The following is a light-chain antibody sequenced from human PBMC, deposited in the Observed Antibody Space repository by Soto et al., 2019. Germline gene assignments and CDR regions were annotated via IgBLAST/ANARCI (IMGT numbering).Light chain of an antibody. CDR1: QPISRY. CDR3: QQTYSLPAVT. CDR2: TSS. V-gene: IGKV1-39*01. J-gene: IGKJ5*01. Sequence: DIQMTQSPSSLSASVGDRVTITCRASQPISRYLSWYQHKPGTAPKLLIYTSSTLHTGVPSRFIGSGSGTLFSLTISNLQPEDFATYYCQQTYSLPAVTFGQGTRLEIK.